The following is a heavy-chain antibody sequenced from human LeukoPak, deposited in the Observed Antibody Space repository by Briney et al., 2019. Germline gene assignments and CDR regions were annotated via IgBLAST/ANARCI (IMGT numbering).Heavy chain of an antibody. Sequence: GGSLRLSCAASGFTFSSYGMHWVRQAPGKGLEWVAVIWYDGSSKYYADSVKGRFTISRDNSKNTLYLQMNSLRAEGTAVYYCARDGSWAGYYFDYWGQGTLVTVSS. J-gene: IGHJ4*02. CDR1: GFTFSSYG. D-gene: IGHD3-10*01. V-gene: IGHV3-33*01. CDR2: IWYDGSSK. CDR3: ARDGSWAGYYFDY.